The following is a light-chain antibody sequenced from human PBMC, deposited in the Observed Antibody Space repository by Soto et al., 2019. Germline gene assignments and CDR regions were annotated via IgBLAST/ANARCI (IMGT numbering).Light chain of an antibody. CDR3: WISCGAYWV. Sequence: QAVVTQEPSLTVSPGGTDTLTCRSSTGAVTSCHYPYWFQQKPGQAPRTLTNDISSKHSWTPARFSGSLLGGKAALTLSGAQSVEEADYYCWISCGAYWVFGGGTKLTVL. V-gene: IGLV7-46*01. CDR1: TGAVTSCHY. J-gene: IGLJ3*02. CDR2: DIS.